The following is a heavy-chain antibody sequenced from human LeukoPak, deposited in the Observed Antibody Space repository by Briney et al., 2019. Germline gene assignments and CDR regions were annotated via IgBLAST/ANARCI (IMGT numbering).Heavy chain of an antibody. J-gene: IGHJ4*02. CDR2: ISGSGGSA. V-gene: IGHV3-23*01. Sequence: PGGSLRLSCAASGFTFSSYAMNWVRQAPGKGLERVSGISGSGGSAYYADSMKGRFTISRDNSKNTLYLEMNSLRVEDTAVYYCAKGKDTAYYYAAWGFDYWGQGTLVTVSS. CDR1: GFTFSSYA. CDR3: AKGKDTAYYYAAWGFDY. D-gene: IGHD3-9*01.